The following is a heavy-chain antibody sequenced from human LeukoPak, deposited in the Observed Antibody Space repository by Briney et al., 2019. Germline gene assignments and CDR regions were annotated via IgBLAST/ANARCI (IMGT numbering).Heavy chain of an antibody. Sequence: ASVKVSCKASGYTFVSYDINWVRQATGQGLEWMGWMNPNSGNTGYAQKFQGRVTISRNTSISTAHMELSSLRSEDTAVYYCVRGSTVASPYLYCYYMDVWGKGTTVTVSS. CDR1: GYTFVSYD. V-gene: IGHV1-8*03. J-gene: IGHJ6*03. CDR3: VRGSTVASPYLYCYYMDV. CDR2: MNPNSGNT. D-gene: IGHD3-16*01.